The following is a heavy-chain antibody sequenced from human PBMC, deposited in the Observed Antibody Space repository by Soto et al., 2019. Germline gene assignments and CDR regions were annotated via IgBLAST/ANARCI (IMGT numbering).Heavy chain of an antibody. V-gene: IGHV3-30*18. CDR3: AKGGIAPVVVAATPILDH. J-gene: IGHJ5*02. CDR2: ISYDGSNK. CDR1: GFTFSSYG. D-gene: IGHD2-15*01. Sequence: QVQLVESGGGVVQPGRSLRLSCAASGFTFSSYGMHWVRQAPGKGLEWVAVISYDGSNKYYADSVKGRFTISRDNSKNTLYLQMNSLRAEDTAVYYCAKGGIAPVVVAATPILDHWGQGTLVTVSS.